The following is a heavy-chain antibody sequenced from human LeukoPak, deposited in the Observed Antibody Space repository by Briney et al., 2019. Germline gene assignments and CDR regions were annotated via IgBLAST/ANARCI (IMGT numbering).Heavy chain of an antibody. V-gene: IGHV4-31*03. CDR1: GGSISSGGYY. J-gene: IGHJ4*02. Sequence: SETLSLTCTVSGGSISSGGYYWSWIRQHPGKGLEWIGYIYYSGSTYYNPSLKSRVTISVDTSKNQFSLKLSSVTAADTAVYYCGRAVVIKGFDYWGQGTLVTVSS. D-gene: IGHD4-23*01. CDR3: GRAVVIKGFDY. CDR2: IYYSGST.